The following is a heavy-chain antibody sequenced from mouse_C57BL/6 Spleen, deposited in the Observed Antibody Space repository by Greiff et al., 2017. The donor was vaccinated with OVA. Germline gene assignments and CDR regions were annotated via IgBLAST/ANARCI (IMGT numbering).Heavy chain of an antibody. Sequence: VQLQQPGAELVRPGSSVKLSCKASGYTFTSYWMDWVKQRPGQSLEWIGNIYPYDGETHYNQKFKDKATLTVDKSSSTAYMQLSSLTSEDSAVYYCARPLDSSGEDYYAMGYWGKVTSVTVSA. CDR3: ARPLDSSGEDYYAMGY. CDR2: IYPYDGET. D-gene: IGHD3-2*02. CDR1: GYTFTSYW. J-gene: IGHJ4*01. V-gene: IGHV1-61*01.